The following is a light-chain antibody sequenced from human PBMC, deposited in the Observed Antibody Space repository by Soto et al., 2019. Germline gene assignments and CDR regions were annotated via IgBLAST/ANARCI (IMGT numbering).Light chain of an antibody. V-gene: IGKV3-20*01. J-gene: IGKJ4*01. Sequence: DIELTQSPATLSLSPGERATLSCRSSQTVRNNYLAWYQQKPGQAPRLLIYDASSRATGIPDRFTGGWSGTDCTLTISRLEPEDGTVYYCQQLSSYPLTFSGGTKVDIK. CDR2: DAS. CDR3: QQLSSYPLT. CDR1: QTVRNNY.